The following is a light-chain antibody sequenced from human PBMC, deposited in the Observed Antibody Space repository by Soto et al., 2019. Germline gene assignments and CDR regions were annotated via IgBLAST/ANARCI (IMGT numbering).Light chain of an antibody. J-gene: IGKJ2*01. CDR2: DAS. CDR1: ETISSW. Sequence: GDRVTITCRASETISSWLAWYQQKEGKAPKLLMYDASTLESGVPPRFSGSRSGTEFTLTISSLQPDDCGTYYCQHPYTFGQGTKVDIK. V-gene: IGKV1-5*01. CDR3: QHPYT.